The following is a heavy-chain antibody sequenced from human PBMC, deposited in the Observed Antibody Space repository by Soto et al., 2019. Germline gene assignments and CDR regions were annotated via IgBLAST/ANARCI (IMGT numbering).Heavy chain of an antibody. CDR2: IWYDGSNK. CDR1: GFTFSSYG. CDR3: ARAQLPYDAFDI. V-gene: IGHV3-33*01. J-gene: IGHJ3*02. Sequence: QVQLVESGGGVVQPGRSLRLSCAASGFTFSSYGMHWVRQAPGKGLEWVAVIWYDGSNKYYADSVKGRFTISRDNSKNTLYLQMNSLRAEDTAVYYCARAQLPYDAFDIWGQGTMVTVSS. D-gene: IGHD2-2*02.